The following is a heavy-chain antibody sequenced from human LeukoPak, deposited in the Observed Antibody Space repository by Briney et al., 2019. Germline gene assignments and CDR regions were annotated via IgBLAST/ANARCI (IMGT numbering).Heavy chain of an antibody. D-gene: IGHD3-10*01. J-gene: IGHJ6*03. CDR1: GGSISSYY. Sequence: SETLSLTCTVSGGSISSYYWSWIRQPPGKGLEWIGYIYYSGSTNYNPSLKSRVTISVDTSKNQFSLKLSSVTASDTAVYYCARGKQGINVNYYYYMDGLGKGTTVTVSS. V-gene: IGHV4-59*01. CDR2: IYYSGST. CDR3: ARGKQGINVNYYYYMDG.